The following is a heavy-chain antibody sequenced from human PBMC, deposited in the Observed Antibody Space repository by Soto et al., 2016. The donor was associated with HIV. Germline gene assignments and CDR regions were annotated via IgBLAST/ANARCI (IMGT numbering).Heavy chain of an antibody. CDR3: AKQASFGVVPATNHGSGSSFN. J-gene: IGHJ4*02. Sequence: EVQLLESGGGLVQPGGSLRLSRTASGFTFSNYAMTWVRQAPGKGLEWVSGISGSGGSTNYANSVKGRFTISRDNSKNTLFLQMSSLRAEDTAVYYCAKQASFGVVPATNHGSGSSFNXGQGTLVTVSS. D-gene: IGHD2-2*01. CDR2: ISGSGGST. CDR1: GFTFSNYA. V-gene: IGHV3-23*01.